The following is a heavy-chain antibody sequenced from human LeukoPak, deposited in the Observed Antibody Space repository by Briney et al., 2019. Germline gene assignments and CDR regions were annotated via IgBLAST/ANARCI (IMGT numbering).Heavy chain of an antibody. CDR3: ARDLEAISGLNWFDP. D-gene: IGHD1-14*01. J-gene: IGHJ5*02. Sequence: AGGSLRLSCAASGFTFSSYAMHWVRQTPGKGLEWVAVISYDGSNKYYADSAKGRFTISRDNSKNTLYLQMNSLRAEDTAVYYCARDLEAISGLNWFDPWGQGTLVTVSS. V-gene: IGHV3-30-3*01. CDR1: GFTFSSYA. CDR2: ISYDGSNK.